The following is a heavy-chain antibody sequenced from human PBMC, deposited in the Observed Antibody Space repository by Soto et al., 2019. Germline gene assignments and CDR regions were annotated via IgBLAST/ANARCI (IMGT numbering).Heavy chain of an antibody. CDR3: ARGTTGTTSFYYYYYGMDV. J-gene: IGHJ6*02. CDR2: INPNSGGT. CDR1: GYTFTGYH. D-gene: IGHD1-1*01. Sequence: ASAKVSCKASGYTFTGYHMHWVRQAPGQGLEWMGWINPNSGGTNYAQKFQGWVTMTRDTSISTAYMELSRLRSDDTAVYYCARGTTGTTSFYYYYYGMDVWGQGTTVTVSS. V-gene: IGHV1-2*04.